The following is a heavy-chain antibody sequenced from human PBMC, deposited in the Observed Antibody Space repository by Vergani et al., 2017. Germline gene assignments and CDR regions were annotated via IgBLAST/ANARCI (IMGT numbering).Heavy chain of an antibody. CDR3: AGGQYDAFDI. D-gene: IGHD4-11*01. Sequence: EVQLVESGGGLVQPGGSLRLSCAASGFTFSSYSMNWVRQAPGKGLEWVSYISSSSSTIYYADSVKGRFTISRDNAKNSLYLQMNSLRAEDTAVYYCAGGQYDAFDIWGQGTMVTVSS. CDR2: ISSSSSTI. CDR1: GFTFSSYS. V-gene: IGHV3-48*01. J-gene: IGHJ3*02.